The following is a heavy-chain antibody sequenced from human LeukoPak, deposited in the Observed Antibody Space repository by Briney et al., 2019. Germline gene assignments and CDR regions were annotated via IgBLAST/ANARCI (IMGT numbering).Heavy chain of an antibody. J-gene: IGHJ5*02. CDR1: GYTFTGYY. CDR3: ARFHQLLRQYDNWFDP. D-gene: IGHD2-2*01. Sequence: ASVKVSCKASGYTFTGYYMHWVRQAPGQGLEWMGWINPNSGGTNYAQKFQGRVTMTRDTSISTAYMELSRLRSDDTAVSYCARFHQLLRQYDNWFDPWGQGTLVTVSS. V-gene: IGHV1-2*02. CDR2: INPNSGGT.